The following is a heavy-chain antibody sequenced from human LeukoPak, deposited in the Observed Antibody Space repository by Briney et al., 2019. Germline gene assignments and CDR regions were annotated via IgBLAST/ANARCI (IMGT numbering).Heavy chain of an antibody. D-gene: IGHD5-24*01. Sequence: GESLKISCNGSGYXFTSYWISWVRQMPGKGLEWMGRIDPSDSYTNYSPSFQGHVTISADKSISTAYLQWSRLKASDTAMYYCATHPGGLQSGFDNWGQGTLVTVSS. V-gene: IGHV5-10-1*01. CDR2: IDPSDSYT. J-gene: IGHJ4*02. CDR1: GYXFTSYW. CDR3: ATHPGGLQSGFDN.